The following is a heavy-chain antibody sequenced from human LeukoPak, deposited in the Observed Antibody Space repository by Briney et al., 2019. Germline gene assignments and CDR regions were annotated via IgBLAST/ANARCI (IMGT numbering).Heavy chain of an antibody. J-gene: IGHJ4*02. CDR1: GGSINNYD. Sequence: SETLSLTCTVSGGSINNYDWSWIRQPPGKGLEWIGYVYSSGLTNYNPSLRSRVTISIDTSKNQFSLKLSSVTAADTAVYYCARDLDQMDYWGQGTLVTVSS. CDR2: VYSSGLT. CDR3: ARDLDQMDY. V-gene: IGHV4-4*08.